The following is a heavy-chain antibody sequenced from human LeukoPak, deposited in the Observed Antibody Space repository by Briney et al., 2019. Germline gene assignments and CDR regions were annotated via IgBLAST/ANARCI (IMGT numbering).Heavy chain of an antibody. CDR2: IYTSGST. CDR3: ARQDYDILTGDAFDI. CDR1: GGSISSYY. D-gene: IGHD3-9*01. Sequence: SETLSLTCTVSGGSISSYYWSWIRQPPGKGLEWIGYIYTSGSTNYNPSPKSRVTISVDTSKNQFSLKLSSVTAADTAVYYCARQDYDILTGDAFDIWGQGTMVTVSS. V-gene: IGHV4-4*09. J-gene: IGHJ3*02.